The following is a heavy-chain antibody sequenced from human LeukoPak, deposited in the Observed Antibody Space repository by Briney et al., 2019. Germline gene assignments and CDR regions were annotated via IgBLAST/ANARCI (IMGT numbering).Heavy chain of an antibody. CDR3: ATGITWTGDAFDI. CDR2: INPNSGGT. V-gene: IGHV1-2*02. Sequence: ASVKVSCKASGYTFTSYAIHWVRQAPGQGLEWMGWINPNSGGTNYAQKFQGRVTMTRDTSISTAYMELSSLRSEDTAVYYCATGITWTGDAFDIWGQGTMVTVSS. CDR1: GYTFTSYA. J-gene: IGHJ3*02. D-gene: IGHD1-14*01.